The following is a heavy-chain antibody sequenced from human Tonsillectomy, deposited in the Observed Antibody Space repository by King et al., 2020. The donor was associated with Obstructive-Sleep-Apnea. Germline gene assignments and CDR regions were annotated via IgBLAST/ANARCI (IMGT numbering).Heavy chain of an antibody. CDR1: GFTFSSYA. J-gene: IGHJ4*02. Sequence: VQLVQSGGGLVQPGGSLRLSCAASGFTFSSYAMSWVRQAPGKGLEWVSAISGSGGSTYYADSVKGRFTIPRDNSKNTLYLQMNSLRAEDTAVYYCAKARNYYDSSGYYSYLFDYWGQGTLVTVSS. D-gene: IGHD3-22*01. V-gene: IGHV3-23*04. CDR3: AKARNYYDSSGYYSYLFDY. CDR2: ISGSGGST.